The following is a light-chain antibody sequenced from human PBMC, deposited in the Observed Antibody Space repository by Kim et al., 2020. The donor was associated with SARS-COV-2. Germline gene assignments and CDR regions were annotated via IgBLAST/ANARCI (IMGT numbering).Light chain of an antibody. CDR1: NIGSKS. CDR3: QVWDTPIDHYV. CDR2: DDR. J-gene: IGLJ1*01. V-gene: IGLV3-21*04. Sequence: SYELTQPPSVSVAPGKTATITCGGNNIGSKSVQWYQQKPGQAPVLVIYDDRDRPSGIPERFSGSNSGNTATLTISRVEAGDEADYFCQVWDTPIDHYV.